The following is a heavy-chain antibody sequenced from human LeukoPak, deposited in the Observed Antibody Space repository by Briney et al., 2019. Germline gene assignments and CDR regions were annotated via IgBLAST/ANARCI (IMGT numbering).Heavy chain of an antibody. CDR1: GGSISSGDYY. CDR2: IYTSGST. D-gene: IGHD3-3*01. V-gene: IGHV4-61*02. Sequence: SQTLSLPCTVSGGSISSGDYYWSWIRQPAGKELEWIGRIYTSGSTNYNPSLQSRVTISIDTSKNQFSLNLRSVTAADTAVYYCARMVSGGFWSGYYMDYWGKGTLVTVSS. CDR3: ARMVSGGFWSGYYMDY. J-gene: IGHJ4*02.